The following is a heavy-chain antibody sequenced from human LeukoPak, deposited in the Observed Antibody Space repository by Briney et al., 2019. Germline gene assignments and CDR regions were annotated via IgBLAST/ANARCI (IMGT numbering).Heavy chain of an antibody. CDR1: GYSFTSYW. D-gene: IGHD3-10*01. CDR3: ARARGDQYSFVY. CDR2: IDPSDSYT. J-gene: IGHJ4*02. V-gene: IGHV5-10-1*01. Sequence: GESLRISCKGYGYSFTSYWIIWGRQMPGKGLEWMGRIDPSDSYTNYSPSLQGHVTISADKSISAAYLQWSNLKASDTAMYYCARARGDQYSFVYWGQGTLVTVSS.